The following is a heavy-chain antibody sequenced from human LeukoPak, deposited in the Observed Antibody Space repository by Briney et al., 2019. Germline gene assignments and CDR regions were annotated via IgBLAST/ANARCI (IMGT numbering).Heavy chain of an antibody. CDR1: GFTFSSYS. Sequence: GGSLRLSCAASGFTFSSYSMNWVRQAPGKGLEWVSYISSSSSTIYYADSVKGRFTISRDNAKNSLYLQMNSLRAEDTAVYYCASSAGIAAASDWFDPWGQGTLVTVSS. CDR3: ASSAGIAAASDWFDP. CDR2: ISSSSSTI. J-gene: IGHJ5*02. D-gene: IGHD6-13*01. V-gene: IGHV3-48*01.